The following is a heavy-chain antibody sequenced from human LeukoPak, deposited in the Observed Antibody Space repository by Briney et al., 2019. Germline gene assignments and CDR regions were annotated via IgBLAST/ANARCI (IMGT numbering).Heavy chain of an antibody. CDR2: ISSSSSYI. CDR1: GFTFSSYS. D-gene: IGHD6-19*01. V-gene: IGHV3-21*01. J-gene: IGHJ4*02. Sequence: GGSLRLSCAASGFTFSSYSMNWVRQAPGKGLEWVSSISSSSSYIYYADSVKGRFTISRDNAKNSLYLQMNSLRAEDTAIYYCARDVYSSVWTGCQYWGPGTLVTVSS. CDR3: ARDVYSSVWTGCQY.